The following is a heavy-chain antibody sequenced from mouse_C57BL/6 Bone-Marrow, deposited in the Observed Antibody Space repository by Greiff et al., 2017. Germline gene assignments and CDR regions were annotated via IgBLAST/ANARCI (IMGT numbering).Heavy chain of an antibody. J-gene: IGHJ2*01. CDR3: TTSPNYDY. D-gene: IGHD2-1*01. CDR2: IDPENGDT. Sequence: VQLKQSGAELVRPGASVKLSCTASGFNFKDDYMHWVKQRPEQGLEWIGWIDPENGDTEYASKFQGKATITADTSSNTAYLQLSSLTSEDTAVYYCTTSPNYDYWGQGTTLTVSS. CDR1: GFNFKDDY. V-gene: IGHV14-4*01.